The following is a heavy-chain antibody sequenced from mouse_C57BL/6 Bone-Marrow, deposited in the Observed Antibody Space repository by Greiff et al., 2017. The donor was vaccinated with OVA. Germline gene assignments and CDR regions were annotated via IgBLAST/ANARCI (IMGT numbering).Heavy chain of an antibody. CDR2: IYPRSGNT. J-gene: IGHJ3*01. Sequence: VKLMESGAELARPGASVKLSCKASGYTFTSYGISWVKQRTGQGLEWIGEIYPRSGNTYYNEKFKDKATLTADKSSSTAYMELRCLTSEDSSVDFCARYDSSGYVFAWFAYWGQGTLVTVSA. CDR1: GYTFTSYG. V-gene: IGHV1-81*01. CDR3: ARYDSSGYVFAWFAY. D-gene: IGHD3-2*02.